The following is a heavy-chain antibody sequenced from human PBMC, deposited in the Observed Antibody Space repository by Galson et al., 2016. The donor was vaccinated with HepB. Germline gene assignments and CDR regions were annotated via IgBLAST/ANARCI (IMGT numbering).Heavy chain of an antibody. CDR2: ISETGGTT. J-gene: IGHJ4*02. CDR3: ARDRYVGDTWGYYNIDY. V-gene: IGHV3-48*03. D-gene: IGHD3-22*01. CDR1: GFTFTKHA. Sequence: LRLSCAASGFTFTKHAMNWVRQAPGSGLEWVSSISETGGTTSYVASVKGRFTISRDNARNSRYLQMNSLRAEDTAVYYCARDRYVGDTWGYYNIDYWGQGTLVTVSS.